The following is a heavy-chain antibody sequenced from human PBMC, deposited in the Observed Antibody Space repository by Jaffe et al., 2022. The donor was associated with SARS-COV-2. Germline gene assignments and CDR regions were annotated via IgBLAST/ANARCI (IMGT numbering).Heavy chain of an antibody. J-gene: IGHJ4*02. CDR2: IYYRGST. CDR3: ARHDFGDYGEFDY. D-gene: IGHD4-17*01. V-gene: IGHV4-39*01. Sequence: QLQLQESGPGLVKPSETLSLTCTVSGGSISGSTYYWGWIRQPPGKGLEWIGSIYYRGSTYYNPSLESRVTISVDTSKNQFSLKLSSVTAADTTIYYCARHDFGDYGEFDYWGQGTLVTVSS. CDR1: GGSISGSTYY.